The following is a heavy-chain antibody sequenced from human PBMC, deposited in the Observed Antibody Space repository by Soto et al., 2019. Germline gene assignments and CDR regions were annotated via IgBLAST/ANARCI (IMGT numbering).Heavy chain of an antibody. CDR3: ARPGYPGYDGLGDYGMDV. CDR2: FDPEDGET. V-gene: IGHV1-24*01. D-gene: IGHD5-12*01. J-gene: IGHJ6*02. CDR1: GYSLTELS. Sequence: XSVKVSSKVSGYSLTELSMHWGRRAPGKGLEWMGGFDPEDGETIYAQKFQGRVTMTEDTSTDTAYMELSSLRSEDTAVYYCARPGYPGYDGLGDYGMDVWGQGTTVTVPS.